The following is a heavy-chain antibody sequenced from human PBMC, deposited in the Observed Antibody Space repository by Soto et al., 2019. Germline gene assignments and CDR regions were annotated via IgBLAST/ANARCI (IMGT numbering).Heavy chain of an antibody. J-gene: IGHJ4*02. CDR2: IYYSGST. CDR3: ARDSYYDFWSGYYL. CDR1: GGSISSGGYY. Sequence: SETLSLTCTVSGGSISSGGYYWSWIRQHPGKGLEWIGYIYYSGSTYYNPSLKSRVTISVDTSRNQFSLKLSSVTAADTAVYYCARDSYYDFWSGYYLWGQGTLVTVSS. V-gene: IGHV4-31*03. D-gene: IGHD3-3*01.